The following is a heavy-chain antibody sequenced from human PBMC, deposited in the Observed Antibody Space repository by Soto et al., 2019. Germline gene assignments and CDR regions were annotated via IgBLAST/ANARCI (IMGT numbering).Heavy chain of an antibody. V-gene: IGHV3-23*01. Sequence: GGSLRLSCAASGFTFNTYAMTWVRQAPGKGLEWVSIISGSGVITHYADSVKGRFTISRDNSKNTLYLQMSSLRAEDAAVYYCVKSSHHFYRDSSGPYPGPYYFDYWGQGTLVTISS. CDR3: VKSSHHFYRDSSGPYPGPYYFDY. J-gene: IGHJ4*02. CDR1: GFTFNTYA. D-gene: IGHD3-22*01. CDR2: ISGSGVIT.